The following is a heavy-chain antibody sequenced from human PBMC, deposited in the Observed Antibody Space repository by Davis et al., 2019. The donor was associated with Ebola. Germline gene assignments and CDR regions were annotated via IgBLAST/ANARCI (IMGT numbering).Heavy chain of an antibody. CDR3: ARGGTMIVVVNTPFDY. J-gene: IGHJ4*02. D-gene: IGHD3-22*01. CDR2: ISSSSSYI. Sequence: GESLKISCAASGFTFSSYSMNWVRQASGKGLEWVSSISSSSSYIYYADSVKGRFTISRDNAKNSLYLQMNSLRAEDTAVYYCARGGTMIVVVNTPFDYWGQGTLVTVSS. CDR1: GFTFSSYS. V-gene: IGHV3-21*01.